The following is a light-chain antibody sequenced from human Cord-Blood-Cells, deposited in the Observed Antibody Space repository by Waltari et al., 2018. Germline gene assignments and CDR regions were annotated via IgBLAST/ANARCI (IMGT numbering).Light chain of an antibody. J-gene: IGKJ1*01. CDR3: QQYNNWPPWT. CDR2: GAS. V-gene: IGKV3-15*01. CDR1: QSVSSN. Sequence: EIVMTQSPATLSVSPGERATLSCRASQSVSSNLAWYQQKPGQAPRLLIYGASTRATGIPARFSGSGSGTECTLTIISLQSEDCAVYYGQQYNNWPPWTFGQGTKVEIK.